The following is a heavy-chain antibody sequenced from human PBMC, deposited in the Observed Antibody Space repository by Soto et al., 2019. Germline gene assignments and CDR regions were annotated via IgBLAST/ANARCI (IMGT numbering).Heavy chain of an antibody. CDR1: GFTFSSYG. Sequence: GGSLRLSCAASGFTFSSYGMHWVRQAPGKGLEWVAVIWYDGSNKYYADSVRGRFTISRDNSKNTLYLQMNSLRAEDTAVYYCAREKLRYFDWLLYHGGYFDYSGQGTLVIGSS. J-gene: IGHJ4*02. V-gene: IGHV3-33*01. CDR3: AREKLRYFDWLLYHGGYFDY. D-gene: IGHD3-9*01. CDR2: IWYDGSNK.